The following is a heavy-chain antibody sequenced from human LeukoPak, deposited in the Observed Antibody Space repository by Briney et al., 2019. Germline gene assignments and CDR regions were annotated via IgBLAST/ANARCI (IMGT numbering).Heavy chain of an antibody. V-gene: IGHV3-23*01. J-gene: IGHJ6*02. CDR2: ISNTGGGT. Sequence: GRSLRLSCAASGFTFSSYAMTWVRQAPGKGLEWVSSISNTGGGTYYADSVKGRFTISKDNSKNTLYLQMNSLRAEDTAVYYCAKLPEPGLDVWGQGITVTVSS. CDR3: AKLPEPGLDV. CDR1: GFTFSSYA.